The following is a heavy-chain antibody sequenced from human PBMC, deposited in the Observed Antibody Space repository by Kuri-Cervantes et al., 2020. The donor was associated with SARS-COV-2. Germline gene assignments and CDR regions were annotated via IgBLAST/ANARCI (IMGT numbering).Heavy chain of an antibody. CDR2: INPDGSYT. V-gene: IGHV3-74*01. D-gene: IGHD1-1*01. CDR3: VRDGDHWNFDY. CDR1: GFTFSSYS. J-gene: IGHJ4*02. Sequence: LSLTCAASGFTFSSYSMNWVRQAPGKGLVWVSRINPDGSYTNNADSVKGRFTLSRDNAKNMLFLQMNGLRAEDTAVYYCVRDGDHWNFDYWGQGTLVTVSS.